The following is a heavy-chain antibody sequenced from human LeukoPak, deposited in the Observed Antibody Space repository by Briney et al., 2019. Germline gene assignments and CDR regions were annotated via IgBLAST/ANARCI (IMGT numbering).Heavy chain of an antibody. CDR3: ARGFTVTTRRVFDP. CDR1: SGSISSGGYY. D-gene: IGHD4-11*01. J-gene: IGHJ5*02. V-gene: IGHV4-31*03. Sequence: SQTLSLTCTVSSGSISSGGYYWSWIRQHPGKGLEWIGYIYYSGSTNYNPSLKSRVTISVDTSKNQFSLKLSSVTAADTAVYYCARGFTVTTRRVFDPWGQGTLVTVSS. CDR2: IYYSGST.